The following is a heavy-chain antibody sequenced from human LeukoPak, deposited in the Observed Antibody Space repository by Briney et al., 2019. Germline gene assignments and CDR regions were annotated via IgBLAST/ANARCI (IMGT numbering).Heavy chain of an antibody. Sequence: SETLSLTCAVSGGSISSSNWWSWVRQPPGKGLEWIGEIYHSGTTNYNPSLKSRVTISVDTSKNQFSLKLSSVTAADTAVYYCARDAGDSGYDYFDYWGQGTLVTVSS. D-gene: IGHD5-12*01. CDR3: ARDAGDSGYDYFDY. J-gene: IGHJ4*02. CDR1: GGSISSSNW. CDR2: IYHSGTT. V-gene: IGHV4-4*02.